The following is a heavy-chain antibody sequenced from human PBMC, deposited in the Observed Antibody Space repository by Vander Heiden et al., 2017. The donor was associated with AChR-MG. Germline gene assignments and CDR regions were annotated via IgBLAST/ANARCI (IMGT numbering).Heavy chain of an antibody. Sequence: QVQLVASGGGVVQPGRSLRLSWAASGFTFSSSGMHRVRQAPGKGLEWVAVIWYDGSNKYYADSVKGRFTISRDNSKNTLYLQMNSLRAEDTAVYYCAREGVHDFWSGYLYYYYYMDVWGKGTTVTVSS. D-gene: IGHD3-3*01. CDR2: IWYDGSNK. V-gene: IGHV3-33*01. J-gene: IGHJ6*03. CDR1: GFTFSSSG. CDR3: AREGVHDFWSGYLYYYYYMDV.